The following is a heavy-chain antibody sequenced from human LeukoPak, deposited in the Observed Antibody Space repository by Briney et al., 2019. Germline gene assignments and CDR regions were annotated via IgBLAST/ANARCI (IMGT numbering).Heavy chain of an antibody. CDR2: IYSGGST. J-gene: IGHJ4*02. Sequence: GGSLRLSCAASGFTVSSNYMSWVRQAPGKGLEWVSVIYSGGSTYYADSVKGRFTISRDNSKNTLYLQMNSLRAEDTAVYYCARDSLGKYFDYWGRGTLVTVSS. D-gene: IGHD7-27*01. V-gene: IGHV3-66*02. CDR3: ARDSLGKYFDY. CDR1: GFTVSSNY.